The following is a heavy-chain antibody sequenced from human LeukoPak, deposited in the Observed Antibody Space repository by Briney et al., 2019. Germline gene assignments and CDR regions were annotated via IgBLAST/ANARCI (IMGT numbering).Heavy chain of an antibody. J-gene: IGHJ4*02. CDR3: ASLAVAMITGDY. Sequence: GGSLRLSCAASGFTVSSNYMSWVRQAPGKGLEWVSVIYSGGSTYYADSVKGRFTISRDNSKNTLYLQMNSLRAEDTAVYYCASLAVAMITGDYWGQGTLVTVSS. V-gene: IGHV3-66*01. CDR2: IYSGGST. D-gene: IGHD5-12*01. CDR1: GFTVSSNY.